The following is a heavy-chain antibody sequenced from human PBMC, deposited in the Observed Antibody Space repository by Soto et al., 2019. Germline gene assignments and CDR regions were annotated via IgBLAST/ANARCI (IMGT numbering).Heavy chain of an antibody. CDR1: GGSFSGYY. D-gene: IGHD3-3*01. CDR3: ARIPTYYDFWSGYSHWFDP. CDR2: INHSGST. Sequence: QVQLQQWGAGLLKPSETLSLTCAVYGGSFSGYYWSWIRQPPGKGLEGIGEINHSGSTNYNPSLKSRVTISVDTSKNQFSLKLSSVTAADTAVYYCARIPTYYDFWSGYSHWFDPWGQGTLVTVSS. V-gene: IGHV4-34*01. J-gene: IGHJ5*02.